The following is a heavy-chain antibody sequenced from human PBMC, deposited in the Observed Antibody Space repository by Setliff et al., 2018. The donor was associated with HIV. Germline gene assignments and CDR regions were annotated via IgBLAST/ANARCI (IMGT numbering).Heavy chain of an antibody. V-gene: IGHV1-18*01. J-gene: IGHJ4*02. CDR3: ARLGKNDYGDYSDY. D-gene: IGHD4-17*01. Sequence: ASVKVSCKASGYSFTSHGLHWVRQAPGQGLEWVGWISPYNGITNYAQNLQGRVTIITDTSTSTAYMELGSLTSDDTAVYFCARLGKNDYGDYSDYWGQGTLVTVSS. CDR2: ISPYNGIT. CDR1: GYSFTSHG.